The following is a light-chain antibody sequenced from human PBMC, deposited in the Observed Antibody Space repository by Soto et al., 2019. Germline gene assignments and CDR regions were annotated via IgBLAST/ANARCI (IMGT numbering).Light chain of an antibody. Sequence: DIQMTQSPSTLSASVGDRVTITCRASQSLSTRLAWYQKKPGKAPKLLIYDASSLESGVPSRFSGSGSGTEFTLTISSLQPDDVAIYYCHQVYTYPRTFGQGTKVEIK. CDR3: HQVYTYPRT. V-gene: IGKV1-5*01. CDR1: QSLSTR. J-gene: IGKJ1*01. CDR2: DAS.